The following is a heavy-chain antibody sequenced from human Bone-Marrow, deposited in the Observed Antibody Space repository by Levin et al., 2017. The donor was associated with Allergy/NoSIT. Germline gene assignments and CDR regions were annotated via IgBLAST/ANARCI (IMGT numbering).Heavy chain of an antibody. CDR1: GGSISSGGYY. D-gene: IGHD3-10*01. V-gene: IGHV4-31*03. CDR3: ARDRYGSGSYYNSYYYYMDV. Sequence: PSETLSLTCTVSGGSISSGGYYWSWIRQHPGKGLEWIGYIYYSGSTYYNPSLKSRVTISVDTSKNQFSLKLSSVTAADTAVYYCARDRYGSGSYYNSYYYYMDVWGKGTTVTVSS. J-gene: IGHJ6*03. CDR2: IYYSGST.